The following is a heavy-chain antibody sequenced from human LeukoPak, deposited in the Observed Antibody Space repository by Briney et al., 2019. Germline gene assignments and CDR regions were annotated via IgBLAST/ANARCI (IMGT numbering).Heavy chain of an antibody. V-gene: IGHV1-46*01. CDR1: GYTFTSYY. CDR2: INPSGGST. CDR3: ARDSAEVVTAIPGDAFDI. Sequence: GASVKVSCKASGYTFTSYYMHWVRQAPGQGLEWMGIINPSGGSTSYAQKFQGRVTMTRDTSTSTVYMELSSLRSEDTAVYYCARDSAEVVTAIPGDAFDIWGQGTMVTVSS. J-gene: IGHJ3*02. D-gene: IGHD2-21*02.